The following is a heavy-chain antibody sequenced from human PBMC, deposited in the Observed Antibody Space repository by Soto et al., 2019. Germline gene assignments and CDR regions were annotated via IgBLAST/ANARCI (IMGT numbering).Heavy chain of an antibody. V-gene: IGHV4-59*01. Sequence: QVQLQESGPGLVKPSETLSLTCTVSGGSISSYYWSWIRQPPGKGLEWIGYIYYSGNTNYNPSLKIRVTISVDTSKNQFSLKLSSVTAADTAVYYCARRYGGNFDYWGQGTLVTVSS. CDR3: ARRYGGNFDY. D-gene: IGHD3-16*01. J-gene: IGHJ4*02. CDR2: IYYSGNT. CDR1: GGSISSYY.